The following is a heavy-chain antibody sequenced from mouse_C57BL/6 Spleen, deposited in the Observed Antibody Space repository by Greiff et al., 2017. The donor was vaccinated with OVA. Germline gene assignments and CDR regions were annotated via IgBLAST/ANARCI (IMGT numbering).Heavy chain of an antibody. J-gene: IGHJ3*01. D-gene: IGHD3-2*02. V-gene: IGHV1-59*01. Sequence: VQLQQPGAELVRPGTSVKLSCKASGYTFTSYWMHWVKQRPGQGLEWIGVIDPSDSYTNYNQKFKGKATLTVDTSSSTAYMQLSSLTSEDSAVYYCARSSPDSSGSWFAYWGQGTLVTVSA. CDR2: IDPSDSYT. CDR3: ARSSPDSSGSWFAY. CDR1: GYTFTSYW.